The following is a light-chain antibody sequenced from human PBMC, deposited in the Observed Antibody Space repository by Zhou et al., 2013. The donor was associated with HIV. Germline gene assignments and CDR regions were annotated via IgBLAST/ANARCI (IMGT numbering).Light chain of an antibody. J-gene: IGKJ2*03. CDR2: NAV. CDR1: ESISSY. CDR3: QQSYSTPMYS. Sequence: DIQMTQSPSSLSASIGDSVTITCRATESISSYVSWYQQRPGKAPTLLIHNAVNLRDGVPSRFSGSGFGTHFSLTITGLQPEDFATYYCQQSYSTPMYSFGQGTKLEIK. V-gene: IGKV1-39*01.